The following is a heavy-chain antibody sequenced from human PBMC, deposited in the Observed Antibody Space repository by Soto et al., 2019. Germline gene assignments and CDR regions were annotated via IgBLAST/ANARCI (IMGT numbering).Heavy chain of an antibody. CDR1: GFTFSSYG. D-gene: IGHD5-12*01. CDR3: AKDYGYNYDY. V-gene: IGHV3-30*18. CDR2: ISYDGSNK. J-gene: IGHJ4*02. Sequence: GGSLRLSCAASGFTFSSYGMHWVRQAPGKGLEWVAVISYDGSNKYYADSVKGRFTISRDNSKNTLYLQMNSLRAEDTAVYYCAKDYGYNYDYWGQGTLVTVSS.